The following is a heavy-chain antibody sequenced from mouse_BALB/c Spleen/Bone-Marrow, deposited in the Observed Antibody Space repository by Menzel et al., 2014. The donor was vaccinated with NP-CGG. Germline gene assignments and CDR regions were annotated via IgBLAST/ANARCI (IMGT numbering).Heavy chain of an antibody. J-gene: IGHJ4*01. CDR2: ISTYNGNT. V-gene: IGHV1-67*01. Sequence: VMLVESGPEVVRPGVSVKISCKGSGYTFTDYAMHWVKQSHAKSLEWIGVISTYNGNTNYNQKFKGKATMTVDKSSSTAYMELARLTSEDSAIYYCAREVRAPWYAMYYWGQGTSVTVSS. CDR1: GYTFTDYA. D-gene: IGHD2-14*01. CDR3: AREVRAPWYAMYY.